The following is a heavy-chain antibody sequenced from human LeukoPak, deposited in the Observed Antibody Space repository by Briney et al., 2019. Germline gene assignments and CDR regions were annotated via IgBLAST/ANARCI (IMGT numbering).Heavy chain of an antibody. Sequence: PGGSLRLSCAASGFTFTSYNMNWVRQAPGKGLEWVSSISTSSSYIYYADSVKGRFTISRDNAKNSLYLQMNSLRAEDTAVYYCARLKYYDILTGYYQSLDYWGQGTLVTVSS. CDR2: ISTSSSYI. CDR3: ARLKYYDILTGYYQSLDY. J-gene: IGHJ4*02. CDR1: GFTFTSYN. D-gene: IGHD3-9*01. V-gene: IGHV3-21*01.